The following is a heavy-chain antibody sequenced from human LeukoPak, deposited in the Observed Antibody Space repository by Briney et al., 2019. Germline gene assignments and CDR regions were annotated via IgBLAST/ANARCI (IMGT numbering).Heavy chain of an antibody. J-gene: IGHJ4*02. V-gene: IGHV3-33*01. D-gene: IGHD6-19*01. CDR1: GFTFSSYG. CDR2: IWYDGSNK. CDR3: ARDSSLYRHIDY. Sequence: PGRSLRLSCAASGFTFSSYGMHWVRQAPGKGLEWVAVIWYDGSNKYYADSVKGRFTISRDNSKNTLYLQMNSLRAEDTAVYYCARDSSLYRHIDYWGQGTLVTVPS.